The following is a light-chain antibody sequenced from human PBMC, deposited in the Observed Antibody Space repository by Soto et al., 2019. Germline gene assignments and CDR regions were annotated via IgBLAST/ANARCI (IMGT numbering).Light chain of an antibody. J-gene: IGKJ4*01. CDR1: QSILSSSNNKNY. V-gene: IGKV4-1*01. Sequence: DIVMTQSPDSLAVSLGERATINCKSSQSILSSSNNKNYLAWYQQRPGQPPKLVIYWASTRQSGVPDRISGSGSGADFALTISSLQAEDGGVYYCQQYFSPPLTFGGGTKVEIK. CDR2: WAS. CDR3: QQYFSPPLT.